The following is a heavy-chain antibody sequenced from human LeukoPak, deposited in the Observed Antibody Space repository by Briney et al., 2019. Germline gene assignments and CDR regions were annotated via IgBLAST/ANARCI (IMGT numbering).Heavy chain of an antibody. J-gene: IGHJ3*02. Sequence: AGGSLRLSCAASGFTFSSYSMNWVRQAPGKGLEWVSYISSSSTIYYADSVEGRFTISRDNAKNSLYLQMNSLRAEDTAVYYCARSRQIWLLYDAFDIWGQGTMVTVSS. CDR3: ARSRQIWLLYDAFDI. V-gene: IGHV3-48*04. CDR1: GFTFSSYS. CDR2: ISSSSTI. D-gene: IGHD5-18*01.